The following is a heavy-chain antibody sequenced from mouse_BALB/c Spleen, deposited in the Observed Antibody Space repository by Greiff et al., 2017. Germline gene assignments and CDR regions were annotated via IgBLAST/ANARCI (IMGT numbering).Heavy chain of an antibody. CDR3: ASTDSSGYSFAY. Sequence: QVQLQQSGPELVKPGASVKMSCKASGYTFTSYYIHWVKQRPGQGLEWIGWIYPGDGSTKYNEKFKGKTTLTADKSSSTAYMLLSSLTSEDSAIYFCASTDSSGYSFAYWGQGTLVTVSA. V-gene: IGHV1S56*01. D-gene: IGHD3-2*01. J-gene: IGHJ3*01. CDR1: GYTFTSYY. CDR2: IYPGDGST.